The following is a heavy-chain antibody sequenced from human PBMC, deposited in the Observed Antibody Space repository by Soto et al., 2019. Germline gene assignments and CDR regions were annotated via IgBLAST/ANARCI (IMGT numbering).Heavy chain of an antibody. V-gene: IGHV4-31*03. CDR2: IYYSGST. CDR1: GGSISSGGYY. J-gene: IGHJ6*02. Sequence: TLSLTCTVSGGSISSGGYYWSWIRQHPGKGLEWIGYIYYSGSTYYNPSLKSRVTISVDTSKNQFSLKLSSVTAADTAVYYCARSGFWSGYYHYYGMDVWGQGTTVTVSS. D-gene: IGHD3-3*01. CDR3: ARSGFWSGYYHYYGMDV.